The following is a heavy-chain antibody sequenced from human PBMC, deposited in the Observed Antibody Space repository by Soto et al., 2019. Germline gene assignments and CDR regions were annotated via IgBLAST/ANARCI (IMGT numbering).Heavy chain of an antibody. V-gene: IGHV3-30*18. D-gene: IGHD3-10*01. CDR1: GFTFSSYG. Sequence: QVQLVESGGGVVQPGRSLRLSCAASGFTFSSYGMHWVRQAPGKGLEWVAVISYDGSNKYYADSVKGRFTISRDNSKNTLYLQMNSLRAEDTAVYYCAKRIAMVRGVKGYYYGMDVWGQGTTVTVSS. J-gene: IGHJ6*02. CDR2: ISYDGSNK. CDR3: AKRIAMVRGVKGYYYGMDV.